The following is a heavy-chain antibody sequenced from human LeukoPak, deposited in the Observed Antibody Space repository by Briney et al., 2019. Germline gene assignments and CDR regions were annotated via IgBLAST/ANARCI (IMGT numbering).Heavy chain of an antibody. CDR1: GYTFTSYG. J-gene: IGHJ5*02. CDR2: ISGYSGNT. V-gene: IGHV1-18*01. D-gene: IGHD6-19*01. CDR3: AREGPGWQWHGNWFDT. Sequence: ASVKVSCKASGYTFTSYGISWVRQAPAQGLEWMGGISGYSGNTNYSQKLQGRVTMTTDTSTSTAYMELRSLRSDDTAVYYCAREGPGWQWHGNWFDTWGQGTLVTVSS.